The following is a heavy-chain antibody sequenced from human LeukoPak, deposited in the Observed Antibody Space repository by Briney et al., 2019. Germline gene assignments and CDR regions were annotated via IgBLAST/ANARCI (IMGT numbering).Heavy chain of an antibody. CDR2: IKQGGSEK. Sequence: GGSLRLSCAASGFTFSSYWMSWVRQAPGKGLEWVANIKQGGSEKYYVDSVKGRFTISRDNAKNSLYLQMNSLRAEDTAVYYCARGFCDILTGYYCNWFDPWGQGTLVTVSS. D-gene: IGHD3-9*01. CDR1: GFTFSSYW. J-gene: IGHJ5*02. V-gene: IGHV3-7*03. CDR3: ARGFCDILTGYYCNWFDP.